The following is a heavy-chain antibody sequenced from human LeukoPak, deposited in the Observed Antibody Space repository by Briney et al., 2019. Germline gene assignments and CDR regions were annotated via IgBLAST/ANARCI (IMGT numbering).Heavy chain of an antibody. J-gene: IGHJ4*02. Sequence: GASVKVSCKASGYTFTTYPIHWVRQAPGQRLEWMAWISAGNGDTKYSQKFQGRVTITRDTSASTAYMELSSLRSEDTAVYYCARDGLGSSGYFDYWGQGTLVTVSS. CDR2: ISAGNGDT. V-gene: IGHV1-3*01. D-gene: IGHD6-19*01. CDR3: ARDGLGSSGYFDY. CDR1: GYTFTTYP.